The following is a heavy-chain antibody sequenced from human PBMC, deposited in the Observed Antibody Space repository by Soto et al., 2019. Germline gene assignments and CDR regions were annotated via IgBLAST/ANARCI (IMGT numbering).Heavy chain of an antibody. J-gene: IGHJ3*02. CDR3: ARLMIVKGGEAFDI. V-gene: IGHV3-48*02. CDR2: ISSSSSTI. D-gene: IGHD3-22*01. CDR1: GFTFRSYS. Sequence: PGGSLRLSCAASGFTFRSYSMNWVRQAPGKGLEWISYISSSSSTISYGDSVKGRFAISRDNARNSLSLQMNSLRDEDTAVYYCARLMIVKGGEAFDIWGQGTMVTVSS.